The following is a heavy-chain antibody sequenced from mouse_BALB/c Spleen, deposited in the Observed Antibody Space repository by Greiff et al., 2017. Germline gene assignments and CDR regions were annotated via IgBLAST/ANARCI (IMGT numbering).Heavy chain of an antibody. D-gene: IGHD1-3*01. CDR3: TRDKEGVFAY. CDR2: ISDGGSYT. J-gene: IGHJ3*01. Sequence: EVKVVESGGGLVKPGGSLKLSCAASGFTFSDYYMYWVRQTPEKRLEWVATISDGGSYTYYPDSVKGRFTISRDNAKNTLYLQMSSLKSEDTAMYYCTRDKEGVFAYWGQGTLVTVSA. CDR1: GFTFSDYY. V-gene: IGHV5-4*02.